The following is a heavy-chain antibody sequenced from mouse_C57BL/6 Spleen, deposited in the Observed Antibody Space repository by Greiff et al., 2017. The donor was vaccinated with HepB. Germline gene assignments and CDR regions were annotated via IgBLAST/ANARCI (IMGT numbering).Heavy chain of an antibody. CDR3: ARSGTDYTSDY. CDR2: IYPGSGNT. J-gene: IGHJ2*01. V-gene: IGHV1-66*01. D-gene: IGHD2-12*01. Sequence: VQLQQSGPELVKPGASVKISCKASGYSFTSYYIHWVKQRPGQGLEWIGWIYPGSGNTKYNEKFKGKATLTADTSSSTAYMQLSSLTSEDSAVYYCARSGTDYTSDYWGQGTTFTVSS. CDR1: GYSFTSYY.